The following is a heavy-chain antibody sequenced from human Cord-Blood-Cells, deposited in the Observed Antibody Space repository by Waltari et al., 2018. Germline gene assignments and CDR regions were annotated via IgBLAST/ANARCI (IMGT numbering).Heavy chain of an antibody. CDR1: GYTLTALS. CDR2: FDPEDGET. Sequence: QVQLVQSGAEVKKPGASVKVSCKVSGYTLTALSMPWVRQAPGKGLEWMGGFDPEDGETIYAQKFQGRVTMTEDTSTDTAYMELSSLRSEDTAVYYCATLFLRYSSSWVDYWGQGTLVTVSS. D-gene: IGHD6-13*01. V-gene: IGHV1-24*01. CDR3: ATLFLRYSSSWVDY. J-gene: IGHJ4*02.